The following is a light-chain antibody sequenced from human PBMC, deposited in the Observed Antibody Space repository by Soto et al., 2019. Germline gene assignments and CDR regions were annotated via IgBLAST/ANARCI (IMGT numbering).Light chain of an antibody. Sequence: QSALTQPASVSGSPGQSITISCTGTSSDVGGYNYVSWYQQHPGKAPKLMIYDVSNRPSGVSNRFSGSKSDNTASLTISGLQAEDEADYYCSSYTSSSLVVFGGGTQLTVL. J-gene: IGLJ2*01. CDR3: SSYTSSSLVV. CDR1: SSDVGGYNY. CDR2: DVS. V-gene: IGLV2-14*01.